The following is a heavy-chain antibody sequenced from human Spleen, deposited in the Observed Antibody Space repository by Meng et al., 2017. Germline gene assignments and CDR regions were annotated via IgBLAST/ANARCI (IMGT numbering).Heavy chain of an antibody. CDR2: INPKSGDT. J-gene: IGHJ4*02. Sequence: QGQVLQSAAEVKKPGASVKVSCKPSGYNFPDYYRPWVRRAPGQGLEWMGRINPKSGDTHYAQKFQARVTMTGDTSISTAYMELSGLRSDDTAVYYCARDEDISAAGYLLGDFWGQGTLVTVSS. CDR3: ARDEDISAAGYLLGDF. V-gene: IGHV1-2*06. D-gene: IGHD6-13*01. CDR1: GYNFPDYY.